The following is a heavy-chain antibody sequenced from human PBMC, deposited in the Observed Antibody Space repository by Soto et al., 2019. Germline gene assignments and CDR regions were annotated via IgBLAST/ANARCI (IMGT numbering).Heavy chain of an antibody. D-gene: IGHD3-10*01. CDR2: ISYDGSNK. CDR3: AREVSGSDGMKIFDY. Sequence: GGSLRLSCAASGFTFSSYSMNWVRQAPGKGLEWVAVISYDGSNKYYADSVRGRFTISRDNSKNTLFLQMESLRAEDTAMYYCAREVSGSDGMKIFDYWGQGTLVTVSS. J-gene: IGHJ4*02. V-gene: IGHV3-30*03. CDR1: GFTFSSYS.